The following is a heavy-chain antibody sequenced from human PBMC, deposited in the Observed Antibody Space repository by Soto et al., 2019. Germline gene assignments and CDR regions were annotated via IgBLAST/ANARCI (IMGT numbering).Heavy chain of an antibody. CDR3: AREGLDYGDFDY. CDR2: IKYSGTT. J-gene: IGHJ4*02. V-gene: IGHV4-39*06. CDR1: GGSISSSRCH. Sequence: PSETLSLTCTVSGGSISSSRCHWGWIRQPPGKGLEWIASIKYSGTTFYNPSLKSRVTLSVDTSKNQFALKLSSVTAADTAVYYCAREGLDYGDFDYWGQGTLVTVS. D-gene: IGHD4-17*01.